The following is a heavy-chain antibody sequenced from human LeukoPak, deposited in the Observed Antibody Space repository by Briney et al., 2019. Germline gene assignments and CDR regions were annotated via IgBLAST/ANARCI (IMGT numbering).Heavy chain of an antibody. V-gene: IGHV3-23*01. CDR2: TTARGDSP. CDR3: AKIRAGYIPDAFDV. CDR1: GFTFTNYA. Sequence: PGGSLRLSCVASGFTFTNYAMSWVRQAPGKGLEWVSVTTARGDSPYYADSVKGRFTISGDNSKNTLYLQMSSLRAEDTAVYYCAKIRAGYIPDAFDVWGQGTMVTVSS. D-gene: IGHD5-24*01. J-gene: IGHJ3*01.